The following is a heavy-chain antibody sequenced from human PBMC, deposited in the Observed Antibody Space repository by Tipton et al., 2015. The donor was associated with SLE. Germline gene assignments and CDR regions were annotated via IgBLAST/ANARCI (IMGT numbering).Heavy chain of an antibody. CDR1: GGSISSSSYY. D-gene: IGHD3-3*01. V-gene: IGHV4-39*01. CDR2: IYYRGNT. CDR3: ARGRAITILTALFFDY. Sequence: TLSLTCTVSGGSISSSSYYRGWIRQPPGKGLEWIGSIYYRGNTYYNPSLKSRVTISVDTSKNQFSLKLSSVTAADTAVYYCARGRAITILTALFFDYWGQGTLVTVSS. J-gene: IGHJ4*02.